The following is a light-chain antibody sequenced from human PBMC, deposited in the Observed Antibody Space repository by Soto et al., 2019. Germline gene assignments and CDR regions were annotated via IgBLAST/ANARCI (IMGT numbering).Light chain of an antibody. CDR2: GAS. CDR1: QSVSSSY. V-gene: IGKV3-20*01. J-gene: IGKJ5*01. Sequence: EIVLTQSPGTLSLSPGERVTLSCRASQSVSSSYLAWYQQKPGQAPRLLIYGASSRATGIPDRFSGSGSGTDCTLTISRLEPEDFAVYYCQQYGSSLSITFGQGTRLENK. CDR3: QQYGSSLSIT.